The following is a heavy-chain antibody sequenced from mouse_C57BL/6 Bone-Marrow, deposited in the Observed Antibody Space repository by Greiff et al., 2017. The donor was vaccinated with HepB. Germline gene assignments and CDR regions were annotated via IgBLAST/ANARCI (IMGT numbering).Heavy chain of an antibody. CDR2: ISSGSSTI. CDR3: ARGERSSAWFAY. J-gene: IGHJ3*01. V-gene: IGHV5-17*01. Sequence: EVMLVESGGGLVKPGGSLKLSCAASGFTFSDYGMHWVRQAPEKGLEWVAYISSGSSTIYYADTVKGRFTISRDNAKNTLFLQMTSLRSEDTAMYYCARGERSSAWFAYWGQGTLVTVSA. CDR1: GFTFSDYG.